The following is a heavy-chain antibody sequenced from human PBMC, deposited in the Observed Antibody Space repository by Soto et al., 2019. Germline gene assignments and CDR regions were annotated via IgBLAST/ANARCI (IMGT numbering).Heavy chain of an antibody. CDR3: GRGTPTPCLDI. Sequence: GGSLRLSCVVSGFRFSDYPLNWVRQAPWQGLELVANINRRRTSTNYVDSVRCRCSTSRDSTRYSFYLNMDSLRVGDTATYYCGRGTPTPCLDILGRGTTVTVSS. D-gene: IGHD1-1*01. CDR2: INRRRTST. CDR1: GFRFSDYP. J-gene: IGHJ6*02. V-gene: IGHV3-7*03.